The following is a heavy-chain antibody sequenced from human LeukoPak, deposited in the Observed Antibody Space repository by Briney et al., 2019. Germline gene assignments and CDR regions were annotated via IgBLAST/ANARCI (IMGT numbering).Heavy chain of an antibody. V-gene: IGHV3-23*01. CDR3: ANPSDYGAPFDY. D-gene: IGHD3-16*01. CDR2: ISGSGGST. Sequence: GGSLRLSCAASGFTFSSYAMSWVRQAPGKGLEWVSAISGSGGSTYYADSVKGRFTITRDNSKNTPYLQMNSLRAEDTAVYYCANPSDYGAPFDYWGQGTLVTVSS. J-gene: IGHJ4*02. CDR1: GFTFSSYA.